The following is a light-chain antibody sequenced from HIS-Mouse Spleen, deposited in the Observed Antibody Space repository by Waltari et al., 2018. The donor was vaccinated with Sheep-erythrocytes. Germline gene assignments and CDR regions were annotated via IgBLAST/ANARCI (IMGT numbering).Light chain of an antibody. J-gene: IGLJ3*02. Sequence: PGQSITISCTGTSSDVGSYNLVSWYQQHPGKAPKLMIYEGSKRPSGVSNRFSGSKSGNTASLTICGLQAEDEADYYCCSYAGSSTPWVFGGGTKLTVL. CDR1: SSDVGSYNL. CDR2: EGS. CDR3: CSYAGSSTPWV. V-gene: IGLV2-23*01.